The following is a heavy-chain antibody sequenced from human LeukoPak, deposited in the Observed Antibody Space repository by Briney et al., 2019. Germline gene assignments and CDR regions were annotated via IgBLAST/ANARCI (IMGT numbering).Heavy chain of an antibody. J-gene: IGHJ4*02. CDR2: ISSTGITT. V-gene: IGHV3-48*02. CDR1: GFIFSSFS. CDR3: ARDLISGDYTFDY. Sequence: GGSLRLSCAASGFIFSSFSMNWVRQAPGKGLECVSYISSTGITTYYADSVKGRFTVSRDNAKDSLYLQLNSLRDEDTAVYYCARDLISGDYTFDYWGQGALVTVSS. D-gene: IGHD4-11*01.